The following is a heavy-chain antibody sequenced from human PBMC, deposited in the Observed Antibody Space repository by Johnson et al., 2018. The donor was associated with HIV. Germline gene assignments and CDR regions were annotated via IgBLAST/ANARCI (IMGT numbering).Heavy chain of an antibody. CDR1: GFTFSDYY. J-gene: IGHJ3*01. V-gene: IGHV3-11*04. Sequence: QVQLVESGGGLVKPGGSLRLSCVASGFTFSDYYMSWIRQAPGKGLEWISYISSSDSTIYSADSVQGRFTISRDNAKKSLYLQMNGLRPEDTAVYYCAKDEAQTLASAGRDAFDFWGQGTAVTV. CDR3: AKDEAQTLASAGRDAFDF. CDR2: ISSSDSTI. D-gene: IGHD6-13*01.